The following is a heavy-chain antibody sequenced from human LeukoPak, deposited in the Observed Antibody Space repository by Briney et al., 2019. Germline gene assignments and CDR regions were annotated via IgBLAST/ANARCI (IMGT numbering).Heavy chain of an antibody. V-gene: IGHV3-48*01. CDR2: ISSSTI. Sequence: PGGSLRLSCAASGFTFSSYSMNWVRQAPGKGLEWVSYISSSTIYYADSVKGRFTISRDNAKDSLYLQMNSLRAEDTAVYYCARDPYGDYNMFDYWGQGTLVTVSS. J-gene: IGHJ4*02. D-gene: IGHD4-17*01. CDR1: GFTFSSYS. CDR3: ARDPYGDYNMFDY.